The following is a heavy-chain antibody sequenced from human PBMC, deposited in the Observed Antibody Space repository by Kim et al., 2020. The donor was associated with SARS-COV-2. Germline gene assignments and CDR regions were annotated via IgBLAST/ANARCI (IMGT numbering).Heavy chain of an antibody. CDR3: ARVIAVGFDY. D-gene: IGHD6-19*01. V-gene: IGHV3-48*03. J-gene: IGHJ4*02. Sequence: GGSLRLSCAASGFTFSSYEMNWVRQAPGKGLEWVSYISSSGSTIYYADSVKGRFTISRDNAKNSLYLQMNSLRAEDTAVYYCARVIAVGFDYWGQGTLVTVSS. CDR1: GFTFSSYE. CDR2: ISSSGSTI.